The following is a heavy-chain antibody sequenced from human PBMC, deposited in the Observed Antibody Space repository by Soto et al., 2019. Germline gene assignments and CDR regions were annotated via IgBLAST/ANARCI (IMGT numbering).Heavy chain of an antibody. CDR2: IYSGGST. J-gene: IGHJ6*02. CDR1: GFTVSSNY. D-gene: IGHD3-3*01. Sequence: GGSLRLSCAASGFTVSSNYMSWVRQAPGKGLEWVSVIYSGGSTYYADSVKGGFTISRDNSKNTLYLQMNSLRAEDTAVYYCARDGSGFWSGYPGRGYYYYGMDVWGQGTTVTVSS. CDR3: ARDGSGFWSGYPGRGYYYYGMDV. V-gene: IGHV3-53*01.